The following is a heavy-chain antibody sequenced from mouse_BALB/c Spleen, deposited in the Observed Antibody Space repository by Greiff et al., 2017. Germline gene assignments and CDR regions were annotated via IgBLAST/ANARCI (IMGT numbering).Heavy chain of an antibody. CDR3: ARRGPAWFAY. J-gene: IGHJ3*01. V-gene: IGHV1S137*01. CDR1: GYTFTDYA. CDR2: ISTYYGDA. Sequence: QVQLQQSGAELVRPGVSVKISCKGSGYTFTDYAMHWVKQSHAKSLEWIGVISTYYGDASYNQKFKGKATMTVDKSSSTAYMELARLTSEDSAIYYCARRGPAWFAYWGQGTLVTVSA.